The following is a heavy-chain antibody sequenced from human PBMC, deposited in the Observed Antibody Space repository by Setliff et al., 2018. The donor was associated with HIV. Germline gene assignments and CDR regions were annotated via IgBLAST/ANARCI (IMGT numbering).Heavy chain of an antibody. CDR2: IYHSGST. CDR1: GDSISSSSYY. D-gene: IGHD3-3*01. CDR3: ARDGFWSGYIDY. V-gene: IGHV4-39*07. J-gene: IGHJ4*03. Sequence: SETLSLTCSVSGDSISSSSYYWGWIRQPPGKGLEWIGSIYHSGSTYYNPSLKSRVTMSVDTSKNQFSLKLSSVTAADTAVYYCARDGFWSGYIDYWGQGTMVTVSS.